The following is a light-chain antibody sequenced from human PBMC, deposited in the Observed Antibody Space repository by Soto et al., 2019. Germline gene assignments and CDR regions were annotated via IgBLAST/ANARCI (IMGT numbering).Light chain of an antibody. V-gene: IGKV3D-20*02. CDR2: GVS. CDR3: QQRSNWLT. CDR1: QSVGSTF. Sequence: EIVLTQSPGTLSLSPGERATLSCRASQSVGSTFLAWYQQKPGQAPRLLIYGVSTRATGIPARFSGSGSGTDFTLTISSLEPEDFAVYYCQQRSNWLTFDGGTKVEIK. J-gene: IGKJ4*01.